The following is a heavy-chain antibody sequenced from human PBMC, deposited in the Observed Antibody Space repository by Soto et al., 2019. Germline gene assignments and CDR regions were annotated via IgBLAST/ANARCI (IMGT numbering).Heavy chain of an antibody. Sequence: PGGSLRLSCAASGLTFSSYVMTWVRLAPGRGLDYVSAISPSGDRTWYADSVKGRFTISRDNSKNTLYLQMNGLRAEDTAIYYCAKTPRGVDRGDWYFDVWGPGTMLTVSS. J-gene: IGHJ2*01. V-gene: IGHV3-23*01. D-gene: IGHD3-10*01. CDR1: GLTFSSYV. CDR2: ISPSGDRT. CDR3: AKTPRGVDRGDWYFDV.